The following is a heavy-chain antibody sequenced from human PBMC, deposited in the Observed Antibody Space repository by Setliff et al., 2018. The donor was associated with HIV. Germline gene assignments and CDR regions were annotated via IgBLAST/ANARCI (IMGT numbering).Heavy chain of an antibody. CDR3: AGGPVAGLMRK. J-gene: IGHJ4*02. CDR1: GYTFTGYY. Sequence: GASVKVSCKASGYTFTGYYMHWVRQAPGQGLEWMGWINPNSGGTNYAQKFQGRVTFTRDTSATTAYMDLSSLTSEDTAVYFCAGGPVAGLMRKWGQGTQVTVSS. V-gene: IGHV1-2*02. D-gene: IGHD6-19*01. CDR2: INPNSGGT.